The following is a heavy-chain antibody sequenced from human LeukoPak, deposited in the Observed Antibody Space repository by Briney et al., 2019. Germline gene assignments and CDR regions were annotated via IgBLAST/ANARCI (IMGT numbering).Heavy chain of an antibody. CDR3: ARRLVDSNDGYDV. CDR1: GYTFTGYY. CDR2: INPNSGGT. V-gene: IGHV1-2*02. Sequence: ASVKVSCKASGYTFTGYYIHWVRQPPGQGLEWMGWINPNSGGTSNAQIFQDRVTITRDTSISTANMELSRLTSDDTAVYYCARRLVDSNDGYDVWGQGTMVTVSS. D-gene: IGHD1-26*01. J-gene: IGHJ3*01.